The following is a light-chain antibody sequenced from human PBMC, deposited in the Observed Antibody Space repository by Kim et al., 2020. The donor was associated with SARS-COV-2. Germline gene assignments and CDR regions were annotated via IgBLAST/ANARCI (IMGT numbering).Light chain of an antibody. J-gene: IGKJ3*01. CDR1: QRVSTN. CDR2: DAS. CDR3: QQYNTWPPLFT. V-gene: IGKV3-15*01. Sequence: PGERATLSCRASQRVSTNLAWYQQKPGQAPRLLIYDASTRATGIPARFSGSGSGTEFTLTISSLQSEDFAVYYCQQYNTWPPLFTFGPGTKGDIK.